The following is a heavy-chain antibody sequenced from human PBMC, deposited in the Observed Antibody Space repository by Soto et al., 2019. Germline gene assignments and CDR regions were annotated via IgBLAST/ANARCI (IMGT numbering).Heavy chain of an antibody. V-gene: IGHV1-18*01. Sequence: QVQLVQSGAEVKKPGASVKVSCKASGYTFTSYSISWVRQAPGQGLEWMGWISAYNGNTYHARKLQGRVNMTTATSTSTAYMELRSLRSDDTAVYYCARDVGYGLIDYWGQGTLVTVSS. CDR2: ISAYNGNT. J-gene: IGHJ4*02. D-gene: IGHD5-18*01. CDR1: GYTFTSYS. CDR3: ARDVGYGLIDY.